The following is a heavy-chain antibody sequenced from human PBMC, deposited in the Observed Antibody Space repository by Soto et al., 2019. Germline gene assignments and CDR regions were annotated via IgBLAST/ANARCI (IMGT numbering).Heavy chain of an antibody. CDR1: GFTFSSYS. CDR2: ISSSSSTI. CDR3: ASTAYGDYVFDY. V-gene: IGHV3-48*02. Sequence: PGGSLRLSCAASGFTFSSYSMNWVRQAPGKGLEWVSYISSSSSTIYYADSVKGRFTISRDNAKNSLYLQMNSLRDEDTAVYYCASTAYGDYVFDYWGEGTLVTVSS. D-gene: IGHD4-17*01. J-gene: IGHJ4*02.